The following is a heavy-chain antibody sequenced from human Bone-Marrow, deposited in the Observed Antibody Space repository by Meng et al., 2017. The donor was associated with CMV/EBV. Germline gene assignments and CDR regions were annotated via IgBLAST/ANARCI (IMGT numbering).Heavy chain of an antibody. CDR3: AREGRGYGF. CDR2: INHSGST. Sequence: ESLKISCAVYGGSFSGYYWSWIRQPPGKGLEWIGEINHSGSTNYNPSLKSRVTISVDTSKNQFSLKLSSVTAADTAVYYCAREGRGYGFWGQGTLVTVSS. J-gene: IGHJ4*02. CDR1: GGSFSGYY. V-gene: IGHV4-34*01. D-gene: IGHD3-22*01.